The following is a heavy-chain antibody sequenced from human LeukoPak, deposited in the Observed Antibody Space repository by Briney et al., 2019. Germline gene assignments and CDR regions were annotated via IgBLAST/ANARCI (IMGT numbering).Heavy chain of an antibody. D-gene: IGHD6-19*01. Sequence: GESLKISCQASGYIFTTYWIGWLRQMPGKGLEWLGIIYPGDSDTRYSPSFQGQVTISADKSISTAYLQWSSLKASDTAMYYCARQSSSGWYPFDYWGQGTLVTVSS. CDR2: IYPGDSDT. V-gene: IGHV5-51*01. CDR3: ARQSSSGWYPFDY. CDR1: GYIFTTYW. J-gene: IGHJ4*02.